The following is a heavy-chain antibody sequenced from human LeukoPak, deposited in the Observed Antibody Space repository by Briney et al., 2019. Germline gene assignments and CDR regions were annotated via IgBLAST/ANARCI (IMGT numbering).Heavy chain of an antibody. Sequence: ASVKVSCKASGGTFSSYAISWVRQAPGQRLEWMGWINAGNGNTKYSQKFQGRVTITRDTSASTAYMKLSSLRSEDTAVYYCARDLGYGDYGSWFDPWGQGTLVTVSS. CDR2: INAGNGNT. D-gene: IGHD4-17*01. J-gene: IGHJ5*02. CDR1: GGTFSSYA. CDR3: ARDLGYGDYGSWFDP. V-gene: IGHV1-3*01.